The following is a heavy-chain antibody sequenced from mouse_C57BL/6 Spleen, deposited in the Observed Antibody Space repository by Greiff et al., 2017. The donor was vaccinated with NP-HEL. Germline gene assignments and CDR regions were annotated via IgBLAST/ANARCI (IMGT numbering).Heavy chain of an antibody. CDR1: GYTFTSYW. CDR3: ATPFPYYGSSPPYAMDY. J-gene: IGHJ4*01. CDR2: IYPGSGST. V-gene: IGHV1-55*01. D-gene: IGHD1-1*01. Sequence: QVQLQQPGAELVKPGASVKMSCKASGYTFTSYWITWVKQRPGQGLEWIGDIYPGSGSTNYNEKFKSKATLTVDTSSSTAYMQLSSLTSEDSAVYYCATPFPYYGSSPPYAMDYWGQGTSVTVSS.